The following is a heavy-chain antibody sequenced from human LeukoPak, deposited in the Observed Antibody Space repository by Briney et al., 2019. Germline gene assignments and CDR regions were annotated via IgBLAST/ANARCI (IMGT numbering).Heavy chain of an antibody. J-gene: IGHJ4*02. V-gene: IGHV1-69*04. Sequence: SVKVSCKASGYTFTSYGISWVRQAPGQGLEWMGRIIPILGIANYAQKFQGRVTITADKSTSTAYMELSSLRSEDTAVYYCARLHSGSYIDYWGQGTLVTVSS. D-gene: IGHD1-26*01. CDR1: GYTFTSYG. CDR3: ARLHSGSYIDY. CDR2: IIPILGIA.